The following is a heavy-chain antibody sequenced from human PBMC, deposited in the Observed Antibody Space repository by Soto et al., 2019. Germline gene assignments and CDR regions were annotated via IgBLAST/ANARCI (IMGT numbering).Heavy chain of an antibody. D-gene: IGHD1-26*01. V-gene: IGHV3-21*01. CDR3: AREVGSSGGWIDY. Sequence: EVQLVESGGGLVKPGGSLRLSCAASGFTFSSYSMNWVRQAPGKGLEWVSSISSSSSYIYYADSVKGRFTISRDNAKNSLYLQMNSLRAEDTAVYYCAREVGSSGGWIDYWGQGTLVTVSS. CDR2: ISSSSSYI. CDR1: GFTFSSYS. J-gene: IGHJ4*02.